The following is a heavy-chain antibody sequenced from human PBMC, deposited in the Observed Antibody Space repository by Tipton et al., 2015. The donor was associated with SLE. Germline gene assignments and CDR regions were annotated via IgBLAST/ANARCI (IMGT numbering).Heavy chain of an antibody. CDR3: ARGVAGYFYYCYLDV. J-gene: IGHJ6*03. V-gene: IGHV1-69*16. CDR1: GGTFSSYT. CDR2: IIPILGIA. Sequence: QSGPEVKKPGSSLKVSCKASGGTFSSYTVTWVRQAPGQGLEWMGGIIPILGIANYAQKFQGRVTITTDESTSTAYMELSSLRSEDTAVYYCARGVAGYFYYCYLDVWGKGTTVTIPS.